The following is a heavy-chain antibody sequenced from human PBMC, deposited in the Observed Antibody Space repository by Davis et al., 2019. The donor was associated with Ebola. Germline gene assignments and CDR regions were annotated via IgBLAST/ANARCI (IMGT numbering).Heavy chain of an antibody. V-gene: IGHV4-59*02. CDR1: GGSVGSDY. CDR3: ARGVGSGWYGVRMDV. CDR2: IYYSGST. Sequence: SETLSLTCSVSGGSVGSDYWSWIRQPPGHGLVWFGYIYYSGSTNYNPSLKSRVTISVDTSKNQFSLKLSSVTAADTAVYYCARGVGSGWYGVRMDVWGKGTTVTVSS. J-gene: IGHJ6*04. D-gene: IGHD6-19*01.